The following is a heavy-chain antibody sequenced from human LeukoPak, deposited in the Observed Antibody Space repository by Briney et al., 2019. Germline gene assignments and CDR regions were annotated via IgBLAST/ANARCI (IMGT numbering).Heavy chain of an antibody. CDR2: INHSGST. J-gene: IGHJ3*02. CDR3: ARGLDDYGDYFGNYGI. CDR1: GGSFSGYY. Sequence: SETLSLTCAVYGGSFSGYYGSWIRQPPGKGLEWIGEINHSGSTNYNPSLKSRVTISVDTSKNQFSLKLSSVTAADTAVYYCARGLDDYGDYFGNYGIWGQGTMVTVSS. D-gene: IGHD4-17*01. V-gene: IGHV4-34*01.